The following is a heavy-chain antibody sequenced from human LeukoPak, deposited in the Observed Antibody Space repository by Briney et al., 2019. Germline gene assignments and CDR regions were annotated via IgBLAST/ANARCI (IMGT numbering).Heavy chain of an antibody. V-gene: IGHV4-34*01. Sequence: PSETLSLTCAVYGESFSGYYWTWIRQPPGKGLEWIGEINHSGSTNYNPSLKSRVTISVDTSKNQFSLKLSSVTAADTAVYYCARGRVGATVISKWGQGTLVTVSS. D-gene: IGHD1-26*01. CDR1: GESFSGYY. CDR2: INHSGST. J-gene: IGHJ4*02. CDR3: ARGRVGATVISK.